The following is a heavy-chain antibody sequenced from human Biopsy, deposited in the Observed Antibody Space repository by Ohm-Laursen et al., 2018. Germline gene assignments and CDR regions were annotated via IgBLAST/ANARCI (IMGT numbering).Heavy chain of an antibody. J-gene: IGHJ3*01. CDR3: ARRLPLRGYAFDV. CDR2: ISHTGYT. Sequence: TLSLTCTVSGGSFTGHYWTWIRQPPGKGLEWIGHISHTGYTSYKSSLKSRVTISLDTSKNQFSLKLNSVTATDTAVYYCARRLPLRGYAFDVWGPGTMVTVSP. CDR1: GGSFTGHY. V-gene: IGHV4-59*08. D-gene: IGHD3-10*01.